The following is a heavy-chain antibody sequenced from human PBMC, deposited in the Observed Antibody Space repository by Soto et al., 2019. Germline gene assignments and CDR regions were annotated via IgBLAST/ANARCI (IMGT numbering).Heavy chain of an antibody. CDR3: ARVGSGRFLEWLLGDYGMDV. V-gene: IGHV1-2*04. CDR2: INPNSGGT. J-gene: IGHJ6*02. D-gene: IGHD3-3*01. CDR1: GCTFAGYY. Sequence: ASVKVSCKASGCTFAGYYMHWVRQAPGQGLEWMGWINPNSGGTNYAQKFQGWVTITRDTSISTAYMELSRLRSDDTAVYYCARVGSGRFLEWLLGDYGMDVWGQGTTVTVSS.